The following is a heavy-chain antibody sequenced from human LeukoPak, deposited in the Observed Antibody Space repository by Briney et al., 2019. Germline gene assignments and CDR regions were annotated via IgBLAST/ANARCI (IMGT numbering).Heavy chain of an antibody. CDR2: TFHTGRT. V-gene: IGHV4-59*12. D-gene: IGHD6-6*01. CDR1: GGSIRSYY. J-gene: IGHJ3*02. Sequence: PSETLSLTCSVSGGSIRSYYWSWIRQPPGEGLEWLGYTFHTGRTSYNPSFKSRVTISLDTSKNQVSLKVTSVTAADTAVYYCVRSIAARLFDIWGQGTMVTVSS. CDR3: VRSIAARLFDI.